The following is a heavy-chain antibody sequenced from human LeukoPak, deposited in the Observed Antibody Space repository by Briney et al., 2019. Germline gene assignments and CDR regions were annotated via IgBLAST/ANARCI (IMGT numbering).Heavy chain of an antibody. D-gene: IGHD3-3*01. CDR2: IYNNGDNT. V-gene: IGHV3-23*01. J-gene: IGHJ4*02. CDR1: GFTFINYA. Sequence: GGSLRLSCAASGFTFINYAMNWVRQVPGKGLEWVADIYNNGDNTYYTDSVKGRFTISRDNSKNTLYLQMNSLRAEDTALYYCAKSGARWSHFDYWGQGTLVTVSS. CDR3: AKSGARWSHFDY.